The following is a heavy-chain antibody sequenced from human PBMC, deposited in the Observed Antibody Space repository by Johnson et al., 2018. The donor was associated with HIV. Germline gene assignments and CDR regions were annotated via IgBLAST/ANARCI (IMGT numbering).Heavy chain of an antibody. J-gene: IGHJ3*02. Sequence: VQLVESGGGVVQPGRSLRLSCAASGFTFSSYAMSWVRQAPGKGLEWVSAISGSGGSTYYADSVKGRFTISRDNSKNTLYLQMNSLRAEDTAVYYCARSEEWRGEGVYQIWGQGTMVTVS. CDR1: GFTFSSYA. CDR2: ISGSGGST. V-gene: IGHV3-23*04. D-gene: IGHD6-13*01. CDR3: ARSEEWRGEGVYQI.